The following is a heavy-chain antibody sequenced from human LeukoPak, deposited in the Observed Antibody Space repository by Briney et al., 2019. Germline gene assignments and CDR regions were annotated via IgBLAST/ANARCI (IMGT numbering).Heavy chain of an antibody. V-gene: IGHV5-10-1*01. CDR3: ARHALGGSGWYYFDY. J-gene: IGHJ4*02. Sequence: HGESLNISCKGSGYSFTSYWISWVRQMPGKGLEWMGRIGPSDSKTAYSPSFQGHVTISVDKSVNTAYLQWSSLTASDTAMFYCARHALGGSGWYYFDYWGQGTLVTVSS. CDR1: GYSFTSYW. CDR2: IGPSDSKT. D-gene: IGHD6-19*01.